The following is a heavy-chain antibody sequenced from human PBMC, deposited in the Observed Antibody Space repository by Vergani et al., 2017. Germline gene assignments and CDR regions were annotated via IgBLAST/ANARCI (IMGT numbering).Heavy chain of an antibody. CDR3: AGDSLGYDSGFDY. CDR1: GYSFINYG. CDR2: IIPILGIA. D-gene: IGHD3-22*01. V-gene: IGHV1-69*04. Sequence: VQSGDEVKKPGASVKVSCKTSGYSFINYGISWVRQAPGQGLEWMGRIIPILGIANYAQKFQGRVTITADKSTSTAYMELSSLRSEDTAVYYCAGDSLGYDSGFDYWGQGTLVTVSS. J-gene: IGHJ4*02.